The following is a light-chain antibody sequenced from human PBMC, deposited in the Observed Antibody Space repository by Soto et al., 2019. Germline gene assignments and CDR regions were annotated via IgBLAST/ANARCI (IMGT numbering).Light chain of an antibody. CDR2: GAS. V-gene: IGKV3-20*01. J-gene: IGKJ1*01. CDR1: QSVSSSY. Sequence: EIVLTQSPGTLSLSPGERATLSCRASQSVSSSYLAWYQQKPGQAPRLLIYGASSRTTGIPDRFSGSGSGTDFTLTISSLQPEDVATYYCQNYNGAPWTFGQGTKVDIK. CDR3: QNYNGAPWT.